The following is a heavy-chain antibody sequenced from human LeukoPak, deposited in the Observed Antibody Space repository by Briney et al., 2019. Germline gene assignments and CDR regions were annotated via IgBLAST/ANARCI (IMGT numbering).Heavy chain of an antibody. CDR1: GYTFTSYD. V-gene: IGHV1-8*01. D-gene: IGHD4-11*01. CDR3: ARDLYSNTPYYYYYMDV. CDR2: MNPNSGNT. J-gene: IGHJ6*03. Sequence: ASVTVSCKASGYTFTSYDINWVRQATGQGLEWMGWMNPNSGNTGYAQKFQGRVTMTRNTSISTAYMELSSLRSEDTAVYYCARDLYSNTPYYYYYMDVWGKGTTVTVSS.